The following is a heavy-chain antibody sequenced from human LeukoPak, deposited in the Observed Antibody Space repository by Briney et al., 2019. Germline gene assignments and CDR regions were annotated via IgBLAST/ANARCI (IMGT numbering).Heavy chain of an antibody. CDR3: ARDRVKGMSTPIY. Sequence: ASVKVSCKASGYTFTSYGISWVRQAPGQGLEWMGWISAYNGNTNYAQKLQGRVTMTTDTATSTAHMELRSLRSDDTAVYYCARDRVKGMSTPIYWGQGTLVTVSS. J-gene: IGHJ4*02. D-gene: IGHD5-24*01. V-gene: IGHV1-18*04. CDR1: GYTFTSYG. CDR2: ISAYNGNT.